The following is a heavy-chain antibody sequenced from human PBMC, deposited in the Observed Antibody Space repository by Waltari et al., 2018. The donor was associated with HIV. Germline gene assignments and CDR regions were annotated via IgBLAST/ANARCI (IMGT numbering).Heavy chain of an antibody. D-gene: IGHD5-18*01. Sequence: QVQLVESGGGVVQPGRSLRLSCAASGFTFSSYGMHCVRQAPGKGLGWVAVIWYDGSNKYYADSGKGRFTISRDNSKNTLYVQMNSLRAEDTAVYYCAREKVDTTMAVGYYFDYWGQGTLVTVSS. V-gene: IGHV3-33*01. CDR1: GFTFSSYG. J-gene: IGHJ4*02. CDR3: AREKVDTTMAVGYYFDY. CDR2: IWYDGSNK.